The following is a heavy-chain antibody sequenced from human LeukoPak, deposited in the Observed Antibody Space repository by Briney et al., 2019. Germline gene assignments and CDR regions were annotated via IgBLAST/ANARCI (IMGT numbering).Heavy chain of an antibody. CDR3: ARDPLVVVAATYYYYYGMDV. J-gene: IGHJ6*02. CDR1: GYTFTSYY. D-gene: IGHD2-15*01. Sequence: ASVKVSCKASGYTFTSYYMHWVRQAPGQGLEWMGIINPSGGSTNYARKFQGRVTMTRDMSTSTVYMELSSLRSDDTAVYYCARDPLVVVAATYYYYYGMDVWGQGTTVTVSS. CDR2: INPSGGST. V-gene: IGHV1-46*01.